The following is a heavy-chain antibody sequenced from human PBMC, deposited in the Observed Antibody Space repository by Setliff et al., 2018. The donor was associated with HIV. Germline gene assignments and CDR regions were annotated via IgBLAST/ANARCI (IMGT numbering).Heavy chain of an antibody. Sequence: ASVKVSCKASGNTFTNYAMNWVRQAPGQGLEWLGWINTKTGNPTYAQGFTGRFVLSLDTSVSTAYLQIRNLKAEDTAVYYCARGNVVAPAAMPGDIWGQGTTVTVSS. D-gene: IGHD2-2*01. CDR2: INTKTGNP. CDR3: ARGNVVAPAAMPGDI. J-gene: IGHJ3*02. CDR1: GNTFTNYA. V-gene: IGHV7-4-1*02.